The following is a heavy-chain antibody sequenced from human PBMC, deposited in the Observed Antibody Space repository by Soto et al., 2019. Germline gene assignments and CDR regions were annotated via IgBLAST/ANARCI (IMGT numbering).Heavy chain of an antibody. J-gene: IGHJ5*02. Sequence: SETLSLTCTVSGGSISSYYWSWIRQPPGKGLEWIGYIYYSESTNYNPSLKSRVTISVDTSKNQFSLKLSSVTAADTAVYYCARALRDYVWGSYAWFDPWGQGTLVTVSS. V-gene: IGHV4-59*01. CDR1: GGSISSYY. D-gene: IGHD3-16*01. CDR2: IYYSEST. CDR3: ARALRDYVWGSYAWFDP.